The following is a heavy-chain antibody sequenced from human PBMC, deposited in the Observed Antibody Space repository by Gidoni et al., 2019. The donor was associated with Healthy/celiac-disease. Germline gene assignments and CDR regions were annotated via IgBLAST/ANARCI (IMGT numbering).Heavy chain of an antibody. V-gene: IGHV3-48*02. Sequence: EVQLVVSEGGLVQRGGCLRRTCGASGCTFSSYSMNWVRQAPGQGRECVSYISCSSSTIYCADSVKGGFTICRYTVKSSLYLQMISLRDEDTAVYYCAGVTSEDFWSGVTPGVGYYMDVWGKGTTVTVSS. D-gene: IGHD3-3*01. CDR2: ISCSSSTI. CDR3: AGVTSEDFWSGVTPGVGYYMDV. J-gene: IGHJ6*03. CDR1: GCTFSSYS.